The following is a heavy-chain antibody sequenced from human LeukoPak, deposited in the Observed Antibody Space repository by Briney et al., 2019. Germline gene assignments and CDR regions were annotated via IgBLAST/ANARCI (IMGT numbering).Heavy chain of an antibody. J-gene: IGHJ4*02. D-gene: IGHD3-22*01. Sequence: SETLSLTCAVYGGSFSGYYWSWIRQPPGKGLEWIGEINHSGSTNYNPSLKSRVTISVDTSKNQFSLKLSSVPAADTAVYYCARAGYDSSGYYYTNDYWGQGTLVTVSS. CDR1: GGSFSGYY. V-gene: IGHV4-34*01. CDR2: INHSGST. CDR3: ARAGYDSSGYYYTNDY.